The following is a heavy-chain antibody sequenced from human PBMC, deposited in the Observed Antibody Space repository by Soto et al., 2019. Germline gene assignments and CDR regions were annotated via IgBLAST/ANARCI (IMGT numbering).Heavy chain of an antibody. CDR2: ISGSGGST. V-gene: IGHV3-23*01. CDR1: GFTFSSYA. Sequence: GGSLRLSCAASGFTFSSYAMSWVRQAPGKGLEWVSAISGSGGSTYYADSVKGRFTISRDNSKNTLYLQMNSLRAEDTAVYYCAKLMTVEQQLVADAFDIWGQGTMVTVSS. CDR3: AKLMTVEQQLVADAFDI. D-gene: IGHD6-13*01. J-gene: IGHJ3*02.